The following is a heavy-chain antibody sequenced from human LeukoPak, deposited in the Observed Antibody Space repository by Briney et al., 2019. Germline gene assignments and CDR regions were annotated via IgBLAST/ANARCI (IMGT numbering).Heavy chain of an antibody. J-gene: IGHJ6*03. D-gene: IGHD2-2*01. CDR2: IIPIFGTA. CDR1: GGTFSSYA. V-gene: IGHV1-69*05. CDR3: ARLGCSSTSCYRDYYMDV. Sequence: SVKVSCKASGGTFSSYAISWVRQAPGQGLEWMGGIIPIFGTANYAQKFQGRVTITTDESTSTAYMELNSLRSEDTAVYYCARLGCSSTSCYRDYYMDVWGKGTTVTVSS.